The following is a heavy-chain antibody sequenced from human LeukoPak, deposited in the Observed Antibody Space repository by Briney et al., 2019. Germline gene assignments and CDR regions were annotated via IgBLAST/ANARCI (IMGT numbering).Heavy chain of an antibody. CDR2: IYYSGST. J-gene: IGHJ4*02. Sequence: SETLSLTCTVSGGSISSSSYYWGWIRQPPGKGLEWIGSIYYSGSTYYNPSLKSRVTISVDTSKNQFSLKLSSVTAADTAVYYCARGASPDSQEDFDYWGQGTLVTVSS. CDR3: ARGASPDSQEDFDY. V-gene: IGHV4-39*07. D-gene: IGHD2-21*01. CDR1: GGSISSSSYY.